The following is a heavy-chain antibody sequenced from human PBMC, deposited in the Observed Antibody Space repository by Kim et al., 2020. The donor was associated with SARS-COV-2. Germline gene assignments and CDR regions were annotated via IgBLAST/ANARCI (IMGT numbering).Heavy chain of an antibody. D-gene: IGHD1-1*01. V-gene: IGHV3-74*01. CDR2: INRDGTTT. J-gene: IGHJ4*02. CDR1: GFTFSSHW. Sequence: GGSLRLSCAASGFTFSSHWMHWVRQAPGKGLVWVSRINRDGTTTSYGDSVKGRFTISRDNAKNTLYLQMNSLRAEDTAVYYCVRGQFTSGTYVLDYWVQG. CDR3: VRGQFTSGTYVLDY.